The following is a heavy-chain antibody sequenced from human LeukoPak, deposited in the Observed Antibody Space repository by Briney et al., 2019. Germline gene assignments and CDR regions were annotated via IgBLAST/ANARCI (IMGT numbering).Heavy chain of an antibody. CDR1: GFTFSSYG. CDR3: AKDPQKWESYFDY. CDR2: IRYDGSNK. J-gene: IGHJ4*02. V-gene: IGHV3-30*02. D-gene: IGHD1-26*01. Sequence: QPGGSLRLSCAASGFTFSSYGLHWVRQAPGKGLGWVAFIRYDGSNKYYADSVKGRFTISRDNSKNTLYLQMNSLRAEDTAVYYCAKDPQKWESYFDYWGQGTLVTVSS.